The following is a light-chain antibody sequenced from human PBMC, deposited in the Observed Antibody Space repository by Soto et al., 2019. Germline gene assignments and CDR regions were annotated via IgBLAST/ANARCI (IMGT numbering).Light chain of an antibody. Sequence: DIQMTQSPSSLSASVGDRVTITCRASQGISHYLAWYQQKPGKVPKLLIYATSTLQSGVPSRFSGSGSGTDFTLTISSLQPEDVANYYCQKYDSAPLTFGGGTKVEIK. CDR2: ATS. J-gene: IGKJ4*01. CDR3: QKYDSAPLT. V-gene: IGKV1-27*01. CDR1: QGISHY.